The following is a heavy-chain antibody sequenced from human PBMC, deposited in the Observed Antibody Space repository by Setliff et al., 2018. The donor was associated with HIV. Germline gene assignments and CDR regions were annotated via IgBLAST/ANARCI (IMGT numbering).Heavy chain of an antibody. D-gene: IGHD3-22*01. J-gene: IGHJ3*02. CDR2: IFYTGST. CDR3: AREDTTGYYSLSAFDI. V-gene: IGHV4-39*02. CDR1: DDSISTINYW. Sequence: ASETLSLTCSVSDDSISTINYWWGWIRQSPGKGPEWIAIIFYTGSTHYNPSLKSRVTISVDTSKNEFSLNLSSVTAADTAVYYCAREDTTGYYSLSAFDIWGQGTLVTVSS.